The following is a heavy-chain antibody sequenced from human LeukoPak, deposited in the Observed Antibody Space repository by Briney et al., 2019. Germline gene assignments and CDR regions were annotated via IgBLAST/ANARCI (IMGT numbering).Heavy chain of an antibody. CDR2: IYSGGST. J-gene: IGHJ4*02. CDR3: ARGELGAYDPFDY. Sequence: GGSLRLSCAASGFTVSNNYMNWVRQAPGKGLEWVSVIYSGGSTYYADSVKGRFTISRDNSKNTLYLQMNRLRVEDTAVYYCARGELGAYDPFDYWGQGTLVTVSS. D-gene: IGHD3-3*01. V-gene: IGHV3-66*01. CDR1: GFTVSNNY.